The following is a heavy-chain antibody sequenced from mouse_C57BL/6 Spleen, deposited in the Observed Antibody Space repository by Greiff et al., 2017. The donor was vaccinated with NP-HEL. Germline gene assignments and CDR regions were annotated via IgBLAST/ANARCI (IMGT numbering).Heavy chain of an antibody. V-gene: IGHV14-3*01. D-gene: IGHD1-1*01. Sequence: EVKLQESVAELVRPGASVKLSCTASGFNIQNTYMHWVKQRPEQGLEWIGRIDPANGNTKYAPKFQGKATITADTSSNTAYLQLSSLTSEDTAIYYCARTTVNYLDYWGQGTTLTVSS. CDR3: ARTTVNYLDY. CDR1: GFNIQNTY. J-gene: IGHJ2*01. CDR2: IDPANGNT.